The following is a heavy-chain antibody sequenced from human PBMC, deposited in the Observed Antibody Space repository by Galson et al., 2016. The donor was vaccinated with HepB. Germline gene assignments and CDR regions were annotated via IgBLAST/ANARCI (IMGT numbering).Heavy chain of an antibody. V-gene: IGHV3-30*03. CDR2: ISLDGSNA. CDR1: GFIFSNYG. Sequence: SLRLSCAASGFIFSNYGMHWVRQAPGKGLEWVAIISLDGSNAYYGDSMKGRFTISRDNPKNTLSLQMNRLRAEDTAVYYCASSVAAAGNWFDPWGQGTLVTVSS. CDR3: ASSVAAAGNWFDP. J-gene: IGHJ5*02. D-gene: IGHD6-13*01.